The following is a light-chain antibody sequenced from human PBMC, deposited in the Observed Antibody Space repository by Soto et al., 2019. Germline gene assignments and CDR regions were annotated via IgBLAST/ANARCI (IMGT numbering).Light chain of an antibody. CDR2: ATS. J-gene: IGKJ4*01. Sequence: EIVMTQSPATLSVSPGERASLSCRASQSVSSNLAWYQQKPGQTPMLLIYATSTRATGIPARFSGSGSGTEFTLTISSLQSEDFAVYYCQHYNNWPLTFGGGTKVQIK. V-gene: IGKV3-15*01. CDR1: QSVSSN. CDR3: QHYNNWPLT.